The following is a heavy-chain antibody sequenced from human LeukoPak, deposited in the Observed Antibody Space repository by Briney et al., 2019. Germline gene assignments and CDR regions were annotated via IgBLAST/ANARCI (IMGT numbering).Heavy chain of an antibody. V-gene: IGHV4-39*01. CDR1: GGSISSSSYY. CDR3: ARQMGSYYDILTGYFRDFDLSSDHDAFDI. CDR2: IYYSGST. Sequence: SETLSLTCTVSGGSISSSSYYWGWLRQPPGTGLEWCGRIYYSGSTYYTPSLKSRLTISVHTSKTQFSLKLSSVTAADTAVYYCARQMGSYYDILTGYFRDFDLSSDHDAFDIWGQGTMVTVSS. J-gene: IGHJ3*02. D-gene: IGHD3-9*01.